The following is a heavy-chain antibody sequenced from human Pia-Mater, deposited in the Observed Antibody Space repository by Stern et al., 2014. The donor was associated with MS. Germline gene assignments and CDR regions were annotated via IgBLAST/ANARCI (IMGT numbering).Heavy chain of an antibody. J-gene: IGHJ4*02. D-gene: IGHD1-14*01. CDR3: ARQTTAWASDV. Sequence: EVQLVESGAELIRPGESLKISCKGSGFKFSIYWIDWVRQMPGKGLEWMGIIYPGASKTRYTPSLHGHVTMSAAKYTNTAYLQWSSLNASDTAMYFCARQTTAWASDVWGQGTLVTVSS. CDR1: GFKFSIYW. CDR2: IYPGASKT. V-gene: IGHV5-51*01.